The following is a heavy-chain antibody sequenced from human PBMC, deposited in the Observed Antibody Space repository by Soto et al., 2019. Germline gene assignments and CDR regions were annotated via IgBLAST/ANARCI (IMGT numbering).Heavy chain of an antibody. Sequence: SETLSLTCTVSGGSISSGDYYWSWIRQPPGKGLEWIGYIYYSGSTYYNPSLKSRVTISVDTSKNQFSLKLSSVTAADTAVYYCARSRDGYPLWFAPWGQGTLVTVSS. CDR2: IYYSGST. CDR1: GGSISSGDYY. D-gene: IGHD5-12*01. J-gene: IGHJ5*02. CDR3: ARSRDGYPLWFAP. V-gene: IGHV4-30-4*01.